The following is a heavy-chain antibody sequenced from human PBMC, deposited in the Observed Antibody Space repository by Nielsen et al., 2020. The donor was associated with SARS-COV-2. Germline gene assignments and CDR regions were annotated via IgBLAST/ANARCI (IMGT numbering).Heavy chain of an antibody. CDR3: ARGFVP. CDR2: IYYSGST. V-gene: IGHV4-59*13. Sequence: SETLSLTCTVSGCSISGYYWSWIRQPPGKGLEWIGYIYYSGSTNYNPSLKSRVTISVDTSKNQFSLKLSSVTAADTAVYYCARGFVPWGQGTLVTVSS. CDR1: GCSISGYY. J-gene: IGHJ5*02.